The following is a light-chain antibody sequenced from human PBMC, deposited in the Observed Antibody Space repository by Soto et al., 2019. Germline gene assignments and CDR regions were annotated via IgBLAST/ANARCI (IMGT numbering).Light chain of an antibody. J-gene: IGKJ1*01. V-gene: IGKV3-15*01. CDR1: QSVSSSY. Sequence: EIVLTQSPATLSLSPGERATLSCGASQSVSSSYLAWYQQKPGLAPRLLIYGASTRATGIPARFSGSGSGTEFTLTISSLQSEDFAVYYCQQYNNWPPTTFGQGTKVDIK. CDR3: QQYNNWPPTT. CDR2: GAS.